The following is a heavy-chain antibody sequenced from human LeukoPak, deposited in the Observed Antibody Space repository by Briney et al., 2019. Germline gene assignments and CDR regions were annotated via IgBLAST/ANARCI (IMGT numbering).Heavy chain of an antibody. CDR3: ARDSSGAGGWFDP. CDR2: INPNNGGT. Sequence: ASVKVSCKASGYTFTGYYMHWVRQAPGQGPEWVGWINPNNGGTFYAQNFQGRVTMTRDTSITTAYMELSSLRSDDTAVYYCARDSSGAGGWFDPWGQGTQVTVSS. CDR1: GYTFTGYY. J-gene: IGHJ5*02. D-gene: IGHD1-1*01. V-gene: IGHV1-2*02.